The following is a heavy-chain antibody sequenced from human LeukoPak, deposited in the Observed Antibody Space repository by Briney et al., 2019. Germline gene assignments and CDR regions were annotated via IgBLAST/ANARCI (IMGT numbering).Heavy chain of an antibody. CDR3: AKLSWVYYFDY. CDR1: GYSFTAFY. D-gene: IGHD2/OR15-2a*01. Sequence: ASVKVSCKTSGYSFTAFYIHWVREAPGQGLEWMGWINPNSGDTNYAQKFQGRVTMTRDTSISTAYMELSRLRSDDTAVYYCAKLSWVYYFDYWGQGTLVTVSS. V-gene: IGHV1-2*02. CDR2: INPNSGDT. J-gene: IGHJ4*02.